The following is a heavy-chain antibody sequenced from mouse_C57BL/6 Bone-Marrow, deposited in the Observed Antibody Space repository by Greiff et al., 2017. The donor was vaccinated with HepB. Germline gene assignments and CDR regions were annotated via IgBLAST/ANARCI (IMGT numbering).Heavy chain of an antibody. CDR2: IWSGGST. CDR3: ARGDYDEKFAY. J-gene: IGHJ3*01. D-gene: IGHD2-4*01. Sequence: VKLVESGPGLVQPSQSLSITCTVSGFSLPSYGVHWVRQSPGKGLEWLGVIWSGGSTDYNAAFISRLSISKDNSKSQVFFKMNSLQADDTAIYYCARGDYDEKFAYWGQGTLVTVSA. V-gene: IGHV2-2*01. CDR1: GFSLPSYG.